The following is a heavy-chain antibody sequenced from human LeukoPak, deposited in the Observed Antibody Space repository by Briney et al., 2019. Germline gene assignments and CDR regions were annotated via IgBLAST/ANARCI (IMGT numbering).Heavy chain of an antibody. CDR2: IKQDGSEK. J-gene: IGHJ4*02. D-gene: IGHD3-3*01. Sequence: GGSLRLSCAASGFTLSSYWMSWVRQAPGKGLEWVANIKQDGSEKYYVDSVKGRFTISRDNAKNSLYLQMNSLRAEDTAVYYCARDSGYDFWSGYYTGFDYWGQGTLVTVS. V-gene: IGHV3-7*01. CDR1: GFTLSSYW. CDR3: ARDSGYDFWSGYYTGFDY.